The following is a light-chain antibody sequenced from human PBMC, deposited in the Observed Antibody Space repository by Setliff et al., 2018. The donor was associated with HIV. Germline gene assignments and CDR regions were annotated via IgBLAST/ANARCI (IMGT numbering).Light chain of an antibody. J-gene: IGLJ1*01. CDR3: SSYTSSTPLYV. Sequence: QSALTQPASVSGSTGQSITISCTGTSSDVSTYNFVSWYQQHPGKAPKLMIYDVSYRHSGVSNRFSGSKSGNTASLTISGLQAEDEADYYCSSYTSSTPLYVFGNGTKVTVL. V-gene: IGLV2-14*03. CDR2: DVS. CDR1: SSDVSTYNF.